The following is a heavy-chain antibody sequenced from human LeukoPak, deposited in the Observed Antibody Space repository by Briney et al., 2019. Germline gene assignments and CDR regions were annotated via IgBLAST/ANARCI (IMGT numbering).Heavy chain of an antibody. D-gene: IGHD3-10*01. CDR2: INYSGST. V-gene: IGHV4-39*01. CDR1: GGAISSSTYH. J-gene: IGHJ4*02. Sequence: SETLSLTCTVSGGAISSSTYHWGWIRQPPGKGLEWIGNINYSGSTFNNPSLKSRVTISVDTSKNQFSLKLSSVTAADTAVYYCARQRTYYASGEDFDYWGQGTLVTVSS. CDR3: ARQRTYYASGEDFDY.